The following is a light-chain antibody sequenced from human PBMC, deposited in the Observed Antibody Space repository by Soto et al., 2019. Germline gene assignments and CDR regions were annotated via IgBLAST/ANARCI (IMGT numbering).Light chain of an antibody. Sequence: DIQMTQSPSTLSASVGDRVTITCRASQSISYWLAWYQQKPWKAPNLLIYNASSLESGVPSRFSGSGSGTEFTLTISSLQPDDFATYYCQQYNNYWTFGQGTKVEIK. J-gene: IGKJ1*01. CDR3: QQYNNYWT. CDR2: NAS. CDR1: QSISYW. V-gene: IGKV1-5*03.